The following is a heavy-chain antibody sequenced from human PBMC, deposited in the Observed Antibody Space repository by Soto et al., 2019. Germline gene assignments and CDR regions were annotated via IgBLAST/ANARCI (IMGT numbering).Heavy chain of an antibody. D-gene: IGHD5-12*01. J-gene: IGHJ4*02. Sequence: EVQLVESGEVLLQPGGSLRLSRAASGFTSSTYTRNWFRRAPGKGRGWVSYIGSSSTIYYADTVKGRFTISRENAKNSLYLQMNSLRDEDTAVYYCARDTKPDGYNFDYWGQGTLVTVSS. CDR1: GFTSSTYT. V-gene: IGHV3-48*02. CDR2: IGSSSTI. CDR3: ARDTKPDGYNFDY.